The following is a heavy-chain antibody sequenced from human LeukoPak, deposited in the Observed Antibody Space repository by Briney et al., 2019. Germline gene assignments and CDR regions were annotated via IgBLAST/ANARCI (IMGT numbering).Heavy chain of an antibody. Sequence: GGSLRLSCAASGFTFISYEVNWVRQAPGKGLEWVSYISSSGSTIYYADSVKGRFTISIGNAKNSLYLQMNSLRAEDTAVYYCARDHVVAVLRFLEWLSVGMDVWCKGNTVTVSS. J-gene: IGHJ6*03. V-gene: IGHV3-48*03. CDR1: GFTFISYE. CDR2: ISSSGSTI. CDR3: ARDHVVAVLRFLEWLSVGMDV. D-gene: IGHD3-3*01.